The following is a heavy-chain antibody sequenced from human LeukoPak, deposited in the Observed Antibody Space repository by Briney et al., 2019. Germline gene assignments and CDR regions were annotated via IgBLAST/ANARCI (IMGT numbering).Heavy chain of an antibody. Sequence: SETLSLTCTVSGGSISSGGYYWSWIRQHPGKGLEWIGYIYYSGSTYYNPSLKSRVTISVDTSKNQFSLKLSSVTAADTAVYYCASSTRPDGSGSFSFDIWGQGTMVTVSS. V-gene: IGHV4-31*03. CDR3: ASSTRPDGSGSFSFDI. CDR1: GGSISSGGYY. D-gene: IGHD3-10*01. CDR2: IYYSGST. J-gene: IGHJ3*02.